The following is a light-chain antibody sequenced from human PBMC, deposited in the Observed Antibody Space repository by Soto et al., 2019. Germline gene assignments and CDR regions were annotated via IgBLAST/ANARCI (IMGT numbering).Light chain of an antibody. CDR3: QAWDSSTGV. CDR2: DIS. Sequence: QSALTQPRSVSGSPGQPVTISCTGTSSVVGGYNNVSWYQQHPAKAPKLMIFDISKRPSGVPDRFSGSKSGNTASLTISGLQAIDEADYYCQAWDSSTGVFGGGTKLTVL. CDR1: SSVVGGYNN. V-gene: IGLV2-11*01. J-gene: IGLJ3*02.